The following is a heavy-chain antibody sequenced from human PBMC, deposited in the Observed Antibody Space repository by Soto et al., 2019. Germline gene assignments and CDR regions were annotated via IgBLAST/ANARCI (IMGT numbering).Heavy chain of an antibody. CDR3: ARTYYDFWSGYWRWFDP. CDR1: GGSISSYY. V-gene: IGHV4-59*01. J-gene: IGHJ5*02. D-gene: IGHD3-3*01. Sequence: PSETLTLTCTVSGGSISSYYWSWIRRPPGKGLEWIGYIYYNGSTNYNPSLKSRVTISVDTSKNQFSLKLSSVTAADTAVYYCARTYYDFWSGYWRWFDPWGQGTLVTVSS. CDR2: IYYNGST.